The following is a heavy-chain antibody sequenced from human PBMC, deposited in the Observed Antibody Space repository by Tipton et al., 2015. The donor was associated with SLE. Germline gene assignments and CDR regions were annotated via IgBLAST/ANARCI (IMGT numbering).Heavy chain of an antibody. Sequence: TLSLTCTVSGGSISSYYWSWIRQPPGKGLEWIGSIYHSGSTYYNPSLKSRVTISVDTSKNQFSLKLSSVTAADTAVYYCARKYSSSAYYWGQGTLVTVSS. D-gene: IGHD6-6*01. CDR1: GGSISSYY. J-gene: IGHJ4*02. V-gene: IGHV4-59*08. CDR3: ARKYSSSAYY. CDR2: IYHSGST.